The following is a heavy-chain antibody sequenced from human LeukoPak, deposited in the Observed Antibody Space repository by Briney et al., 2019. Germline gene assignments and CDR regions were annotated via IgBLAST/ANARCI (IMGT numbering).Heavy chain of an antibody. D-gene: IGHD3-3*01. CDR2: IYTSGST. V-gene: IGHV4-61*02. CDR1: GGSISSGSYY. CDR3: ARDRNYDFWSGYTNWFDP. Sequence: SQTLSLTCTVSGGSISSGSYYWSWIRQSAGKGLEWIGRIYTSGSTNYNPSLKSRVTISVDTSKNQFSLKLSSVTAADTAVYYCARDRNYDFWSGYTNWFDPWGQGTLVTVSS. J-gene: IGHJ5*02.